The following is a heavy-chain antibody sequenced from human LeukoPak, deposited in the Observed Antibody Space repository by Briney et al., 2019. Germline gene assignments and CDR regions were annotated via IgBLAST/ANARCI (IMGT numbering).Heavy chain of an antibody. CDR2: INHSGST. CDR3: ARGRSYQP. Sequence: SETLSLTCAVYGGSFSGYYWSWIRQPPGKGLEWIGEINHSGSTNYNPSLKSRVTISVDTSKNQFSLKLSSVTAADTAVYYCARGRSYQPWGQGTLVTVSS. CDR1: GGSFSGYY. D-gene: IGHD2-2*01. V-gene: IGHV4-34*01. J-gene: IGHJ4*02.